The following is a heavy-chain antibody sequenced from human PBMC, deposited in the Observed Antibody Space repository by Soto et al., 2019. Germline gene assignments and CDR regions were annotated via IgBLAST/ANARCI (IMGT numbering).Heavy chain of an antibody. CDR1: GGTFSSYA. Sequence: GASVKVSCKASGGTFSSYAISWVRQAPGQGLEWMGGIIPIFGTANYAQKFQGRVTITADESTSTAYMELSSLRSEDTAVYYCAREKIRPVAGTSGYYYYGMDVWGQGTTVTVSS. V-gene: IGHV1-69*13. CDR2: IIPIFGTA. J-gene: IGHJ6*02. D-gene: IGHD6-19*01. CDR3: AREKIRPVAGTSGYYYYGMDV.